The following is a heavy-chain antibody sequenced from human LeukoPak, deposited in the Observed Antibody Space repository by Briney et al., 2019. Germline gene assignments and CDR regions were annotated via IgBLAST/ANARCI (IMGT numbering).Heavy chain of an antibody. CDR1: GFTFSNYW. Sequence: GGSLRLSCAASGFTFSNYWMSWVRQAPAKGLEWVAHINMDGGETSYVDSVKGRFTISRDNAKNSLYLQMNSLRGEDTAVHYCARDKVTYWGQGTLVTVSS. CDR2: INMDGGET. J-gene: IGHJ4*02. CDR3: ARDKVTY. V-gene: IGHV3-7*01.